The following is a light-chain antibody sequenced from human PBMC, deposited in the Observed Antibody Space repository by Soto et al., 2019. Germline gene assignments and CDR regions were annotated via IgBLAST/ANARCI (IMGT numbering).Light chain of an antibody. V-gene: IGLV2-14*03. CDR3: SSYIPNNSTYV. J-gene: IGLJ1*01. CDR2: DVS. CDR1: SKEVGGYNY. Sequence: QSVLTQPASVSGSPGQSITISCTGTSKEVGGYNYVSWYQHHPGKAPKHMIHDVSNRPSGVSNRFSGSKSGNTASLTISGLQAEDEADYYCSSYIPNNSTYVFGTGTKVTVL.